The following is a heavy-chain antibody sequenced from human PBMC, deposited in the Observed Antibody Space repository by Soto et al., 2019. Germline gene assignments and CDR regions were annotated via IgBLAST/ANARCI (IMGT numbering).Heavy chain of an antibody. CDR2: IYCDDDK. Sequence: QITLKESGPTLVKPTQTLTLTCTFSGFSLSTSGVGVGWIRQPPGKALEWLALIYCDDDKRYSPPPKSRPTTTNYTSNNPAVLRLTHMDPVDTATYYCAHSETALAAAGLEPYYFDYSGQGTLVTVSS. CDR1: GFSLSTSGVG. CDR3: AHSETALAAAGLEPYYFDY. V-gene: IGHV2-5*02. D-gene: IGHD6-13*01. J-gene: IGHJ4*02.